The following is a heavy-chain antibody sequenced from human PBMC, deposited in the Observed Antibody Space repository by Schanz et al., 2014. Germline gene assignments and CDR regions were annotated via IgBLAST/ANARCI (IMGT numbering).Heavy chain of an antibody. V-gene: IGHV3-74*01. CDR3: VRDERISSGVWFDP. D-gene: IGHD6-19*01. J-gene: IGHJ5*02. CDR2: IDGEGGDT. CDR1: GFTFRNNW. Sequence: LVVESGGGFVQPGGCLRLSCAASGFTFRNNWMHWFRQGPGKGLSWVSRIDGEGGDTRYADSVKGRFTVFRDNARNMVFLQMNSLRVDDTGVYYCVRDERISSGVWFDPWGQGTLVTVSS.